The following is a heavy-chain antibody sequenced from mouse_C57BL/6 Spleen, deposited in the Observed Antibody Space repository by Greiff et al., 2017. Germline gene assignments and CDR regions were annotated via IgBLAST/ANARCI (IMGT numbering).Heavy chain of an antibody. CDR2: INPNNGGT. CDR1: GYTFTSYW. CDR3: ATYDGYYLFAY. V-gene: IGHV1-22*01. J-gene: IGHJ3*01. D-gene: IGHD2-3*01. Sequence: VQLQQPGAELVKPGASVKVSCKASGYTFTSYWMHWVKQSHGKSLEWIGYINPNNGGTSYNQKFKGKATLTVNKSSSTAYMELRSLTSEDSAVYYCATYDGYYLFAYWGQGTLVTVSA.